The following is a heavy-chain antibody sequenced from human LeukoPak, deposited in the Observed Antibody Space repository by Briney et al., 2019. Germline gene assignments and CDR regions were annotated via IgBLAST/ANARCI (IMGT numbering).Heavy chain of an antibody. CDR3: ARGHGSGSYYPPLGFDP. CDR2: IYYSGST. J-gene: IGHJ5*02. V-gene: IGHV4-30-4*01. D-gene: IGHD3-10*01. CDR1: GGSISSGDYY. Sequence: PSQTLSLTCTVSGGSISSGDYYWSWIRQPPGKGLEWIGYIYYSGSTYYNPSLKSRVTISVDTSKNQFSLKLSSVTAADTAVYYCARGHGSGSYYPPLGFDPWGQGTLVTVSS.